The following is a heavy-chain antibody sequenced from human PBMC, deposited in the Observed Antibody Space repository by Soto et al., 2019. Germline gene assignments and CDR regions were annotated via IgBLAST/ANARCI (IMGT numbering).Heavy chain of an antibody. D-gene: IGHD2-2*01. Sequence: GGSLRLSCAASGFTFSNAWMNWVRQAPGKGLEWVGRIKSKTDGGTTDYAAPVKGRFTISRDDSKNTLYLQMNSLKTEDTAVYYCTTDAVVVPAAMYYYYYGMDVWGQGTTVTVSS. V-gene: IGHV3-15*07. CDR1: GFTFSNAW. J-gene: IGHJ6*02. CDR2: IKSKTDGGTT. CDR3: TTDAVVVPAAMYYYYYGMDV.